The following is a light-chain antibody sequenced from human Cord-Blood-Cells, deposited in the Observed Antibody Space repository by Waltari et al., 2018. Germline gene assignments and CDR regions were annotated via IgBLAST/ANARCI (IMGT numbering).Light chain of an antibody. CDR1: QSISSY. V-gene: IGKV1-39*01. CDR3: QQSYSTLT. J-gene: IGKJ3*01. CDR2: AAS. Sequence: DLQMTQSPSSLSASVGDRVPITCRASQSISSYLNWYQQKPGKAPKLLIYAASSLQSGVPSRFSGSGSGTDFTLTISSLQPEDFATYYCQQSYSTLTFGPGTKVDIK.